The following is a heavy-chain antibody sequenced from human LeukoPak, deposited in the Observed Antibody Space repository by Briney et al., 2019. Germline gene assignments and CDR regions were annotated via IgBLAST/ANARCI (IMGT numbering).Heavy chain of an antibody. V-gene: IGHV3-23*01. D-gene: IGHD3-10*01. CDR2: VTGTGGGT. J-gene: IGHJ5*02. CDR3: AKDWGYASGTYYTS. CDR1: GFTFSSYA. Sequence: GGSLRLSCAASGFTFSSYAMSWVRQLPGKGLEWVPTVTGTGGGTYYADSVKGRFTISRDNSKNTLSLQMNSLRAEDTALYYCAKDWGYASGTYYTSWGQGTLVTVSS.